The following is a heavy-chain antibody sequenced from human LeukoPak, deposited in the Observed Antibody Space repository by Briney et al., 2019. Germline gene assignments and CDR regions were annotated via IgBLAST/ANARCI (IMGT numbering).Heavy chain of an antibody. V-gene: IGHV1-46*01. J-gene: IGHJ4*02. D-gene: IGHD4-17*01. CDR1: GYTFTTYF. Sequence: GASLKVSCKASGYTFTTYFMQWVRQAPGQGLDWMGIINPSGGSTSYAQKFQGRVTMTRDTSTSTVYMELSSLRSEDTAVYYCARDSADYGDYDYWGQGTLVTVSS. CDR3: ARDSADYGDYDY. CDR2: INPSGGST.